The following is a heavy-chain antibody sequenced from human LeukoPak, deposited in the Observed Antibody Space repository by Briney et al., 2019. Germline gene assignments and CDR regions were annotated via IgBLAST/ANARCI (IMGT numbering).Heavy chain of an antibody. CDR3: AKEVGDSSGYYSFDY. CDR1: GFTFSSYA. J-gene: IGHJ4*02. Sequence: PGGSLRLSCAASGFTFSSYAMSWVRQAPGKGLEWVSAISGSGGSTYSADSVKGRFTISRDNSKNTLYLQMNSLRAKDTAVYYCAKEVGDSSGYYSFDYWGQGTLVTVSS. D-gene: IGHD3-22*01. CDR2: ISGSGGST. V-gene: IGHV3-23*01.